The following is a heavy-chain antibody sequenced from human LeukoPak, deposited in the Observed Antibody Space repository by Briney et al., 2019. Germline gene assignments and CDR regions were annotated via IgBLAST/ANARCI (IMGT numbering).Heavy chain of an antibody. V-gene: IGHV3-23*01. CDR1: GFTFSDYA. CDR3: AKDSCLRSRPSCYCSSENYHYYYMDV. Sequence: PGGSLRLSCAASGFTFSDYAMNWVRQAPGKGLEWVSAISGSAGASYYADSEKGRFTISRDNSKNTLYLQMNSLRAENTAVYYCAKDSCLRSRPSCYCSSENYHYYYMDVWGKGTTVTVSS. J-gene: IGHJ6*03. CDR2: ISGSAGAS. D-gene: IGHD2-2*01.